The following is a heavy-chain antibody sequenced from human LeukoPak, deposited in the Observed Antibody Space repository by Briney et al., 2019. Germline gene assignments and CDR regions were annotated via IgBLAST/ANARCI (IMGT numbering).Heavy chain of an antibody. CDR1: GGSINGYY. CDR2: IYYSGST. Sequence: SETLSLTCTVSGGSINGYYWSWIRQPPGKGLEWIGYIYYSGSTNYNPSLKSRVTISLDTSKNQFSLKLSSVTAADTAVYYCAREGAFDIWGQGTMVTVSS. V-gene: IGHV4-59*01. CDR3: AREGAFDI. J-gene: IGHJ3*02.